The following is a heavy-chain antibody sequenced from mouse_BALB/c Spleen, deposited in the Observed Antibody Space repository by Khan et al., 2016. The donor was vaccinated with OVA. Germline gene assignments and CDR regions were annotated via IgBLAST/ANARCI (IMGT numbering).Heavy chain of an antibody. CDR1: GHIFTSYW. D-gene: IGHD6-1*01. V-gene: IGHV1-76*01. CDR3: AREEGLYNPSY. Sequence: VELVESGAELVRPGASVKLSCKTSGHIFTSYWIHWVKQRSGQGLEWIARIYPATDNTYYNAKLKDKATLTADKSSSTAYMQLSSLKSEDSAVYYCAREEGLYNPSYWGQGTTLTVSS. J-gene: IGHJ2*01. CDR2: IYPATDNT.